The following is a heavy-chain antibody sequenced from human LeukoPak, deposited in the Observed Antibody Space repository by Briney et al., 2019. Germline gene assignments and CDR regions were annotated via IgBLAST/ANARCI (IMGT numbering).Heavy chain of an antibody. J-gene: IGHJ4*02. V-gene: IGHV4-39*02. D-gene: IGHD6-25*01. CDR2: VYYGRSP. Sequence: SETLSLTCTVSGGSISSYYWAWIRQPPGKGLEWIGSVYYGRSPYYNPSLESRATISVDTSKNHFSLKMSSVTAADTAVYYCARSSGTGTFSYWGQGTLVTVSS. CDR1: GGSISSYY. CDR3: ARSSGTGTFSY.